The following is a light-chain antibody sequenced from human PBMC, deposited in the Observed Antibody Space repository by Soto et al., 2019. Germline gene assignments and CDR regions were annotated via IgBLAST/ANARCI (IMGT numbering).Light chain of an antibody. Sequence: DIKLTQSPSFLSASVGDRATISCRASQSIAASLAWYQQKPGKPPRLLIYADSTLQSGVPSRFSGSGSGTRGTLTISSLEPEDFATYYCQQTRTYPQTFGGGTKVEMK. CDR1: QSIAAS. J-gene: IGKJ4*01. V-gene: IGKV1-9*01. CDR2: ADS. CDR3: QQTRTYPQT.